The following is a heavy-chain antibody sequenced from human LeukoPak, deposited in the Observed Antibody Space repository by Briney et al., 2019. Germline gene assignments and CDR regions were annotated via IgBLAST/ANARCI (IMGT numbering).Heavy chain of an antibody. V-gene: IGHV5-51*01. Sequence: GESLRISCHGSGYSFTSYWIGWVRQMPGKGLEWMGIIYPGDSDTTYSPSFQGQVTISADKSISTAYLQWSSLRASDTAMYYCARQGSSTTPFDPWGQGTLVTVSP. J-gene: IGHJ5*02. D-gene: IGHD2-2*01. CDR2: IYPGDSDT. CDR1: GYSFTSYW. CDR3: ARQGSSTTPFDP.